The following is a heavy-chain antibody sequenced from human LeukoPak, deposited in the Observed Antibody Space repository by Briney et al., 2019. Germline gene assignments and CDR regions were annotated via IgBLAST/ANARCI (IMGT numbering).Heavy chain of an antibody. CDR3: ARGGTYSSSSTRWGDAFDI. CDR2: ISGSGGST. V-gene: IGHV3-23*01. D-gene: IGHD6-6*01. CDR1: GFTFSSYA. J-gene: IGHJ3*02. Sequence: GGSLRLSCAASGFTFSSYAMSWVRQAPGKGLEWVSAISGSGGSTYYADSVKGRFTISRDNAKNSLYLQMNSLRAEDTAVYYCARGGTYSSSSTRWGDAFDIWGQGTMVTVSS.